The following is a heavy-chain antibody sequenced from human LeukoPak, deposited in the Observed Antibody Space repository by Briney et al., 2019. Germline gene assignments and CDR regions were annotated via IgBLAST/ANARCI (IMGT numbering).Heavy chain of an antibody. CDR1: GFTFSSYS. V-gene: IGHV3-21*01. J-gene: IGHJ6*04. Sequence: GGSLRLSCAASGFTFSSYSMNWVRQAPGKGLEWVSSISSSSSYIYYADSVKGRFTISRDNAKNSLYLQMNSLRAEDTAVYYCAREGAAAMVTFYYYYGMDVWGKGTTVTVS. CDR3: AREGAAAMVTFYYYYGMDV. CDR2: ISSSSSYI. D-gene: IGHD5-18*01.